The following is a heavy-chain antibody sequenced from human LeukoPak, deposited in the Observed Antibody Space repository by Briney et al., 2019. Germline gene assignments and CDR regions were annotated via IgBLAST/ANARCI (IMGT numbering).Heavy chain of an antibody. Sequence: MESGPTLVNPTQTLTLTCTFSGFSLSTSGVGVGWIRQPPGKALEWLALIYWDDDKRYSPSLKSRLTITKDTSKNQVVLTMTNMDPVDTATYYCAHRTMVRGVLHWFFDYWGQGTLVTVSS. CDR2: IYWDDDK. CDR1: GFSLSTSGVG. J-gene: IGHJ4*02. D-gene: IGHD3-10*01. CDR3: AHRTMVRGVLHWFFDY. V-gene: IGHV2-5*02.